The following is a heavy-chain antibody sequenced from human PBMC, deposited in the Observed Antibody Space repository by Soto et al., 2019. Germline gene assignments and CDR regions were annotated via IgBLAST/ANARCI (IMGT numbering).Heavy chain of an antibody. Sequence: GGSVRLSCAASGFKYTDFALHWVRQAPGKGLEWVAIISYDGSDKYYADSVKGRFVISRDNPKNTLYLEMNSLRPEDTAVYFCARRAWDSYYAIDVWGQGTRVTVSS. V-gene: IGHV3-30*09. CDR1: GFKYTDFA. D-gene: IGHD3-22*01. CDR3: ARRAWDSYYAIDV. CDR2: ISYDGSDK. J-gene: IGHJ6*02.